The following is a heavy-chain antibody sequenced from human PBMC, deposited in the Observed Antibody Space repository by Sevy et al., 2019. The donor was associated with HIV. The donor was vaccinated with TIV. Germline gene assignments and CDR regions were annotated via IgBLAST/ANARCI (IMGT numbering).Heavy chain of an antibody. CDR2: IQYDGNNK. V-gene: IGHV3-30*02. Sequence: GGSLRRSCAASGFTFSYSGMHWVRQAPGQGLEWVTFIQYDGNNKYYADSVKGRFTISRDNSKNTLYLQMNSLRSDDTAVYYCAKNTAAVGTGGFDYWGQGTLVTVSS. D-gene: IGHD6-13*01. CDR3: AKNTAAVGTGGFDY. J-gene: IGHJ4*02. CDR1: GFTFSYSG.